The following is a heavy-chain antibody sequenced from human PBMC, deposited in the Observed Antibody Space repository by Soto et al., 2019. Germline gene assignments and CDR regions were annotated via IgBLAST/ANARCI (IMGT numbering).Heavy chain of an antibody. D-gene: IGHD5-18*01. CDR3: ASGYSYGPTTYYYYYGMDV. CDR1: GFTFSSYA. V-gene: IGHV3-30-3*01. CDR2: ISYDGSNK. J-gene: IGHJ6*02. Sequence: PGGSLRLSCAASGFTFSSYAMHWVRQAPGKGLEWVAVISYDGSNKYYAGSVKGRFTISRDNSKNTLYLQMNSLRAEDTAVYYCASGYSYGPTTYYYYYGMDVWGQGTTVTVPS.